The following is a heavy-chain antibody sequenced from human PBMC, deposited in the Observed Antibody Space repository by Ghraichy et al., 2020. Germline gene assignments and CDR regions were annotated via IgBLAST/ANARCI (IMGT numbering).Heavy chain of an antibody. J-gene: IGHJ4*02. Sequence: GGSLRLSCSASGFTFSSYAMHWVRQAPGKGLEYVSAISSNGGSTYYADSVKGRFTISRDNSKNTLYLQMSSLRAEDTAVYYCVKRAVSIAYYFDYWGQGTLVTVSS. CDR3: VKRAVSIAYYFDY. V-gene: IGHV3-64D*06. CDR1: GFTFSSYA. CDR2: ISSNGGST. D-gene: IGHD6-6*01.